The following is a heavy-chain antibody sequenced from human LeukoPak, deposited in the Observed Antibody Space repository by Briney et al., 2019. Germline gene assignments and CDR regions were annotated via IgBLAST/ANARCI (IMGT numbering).Heavy chain of an antibody. D-gene: IGHD3-22*01. V-gene: IGHV1-46*01. Sequence: ASVKVSCKASGYTFTSNYMHWVRQAPGQGLEWMGIIHPSGGNTNYAQKFQGRVAMTRDTSTSTVYMELSSLRSEDTAIYYCARITMTTSGWYFDLWGRGTLVTVSS. CDR3: ARITMTTSGWYFDL. CDR2: IHPSGGNT. CDR1: GYTFTSNY. J-gene: IGHJ2*01.